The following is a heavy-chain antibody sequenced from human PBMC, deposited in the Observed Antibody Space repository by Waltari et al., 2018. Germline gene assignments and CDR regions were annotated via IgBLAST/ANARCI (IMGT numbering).Heavy chain of an antibody. Sequence: QVQLQQWGAGLLKPSETLSLTCAVYGGSFSGSYWSWIRQPPGEGLGLIWEIKHSGSTNYNPSLNIRVTISVDTSKNQFSLKLSSVTAADTAVYYCARLGYCSSTSCPYYGMDVWGQGTTVTVSS. D-gene: IGHD2-2*01. J-gene: IGHJ6*02. CDR2: IKHSGST. V-gene: IGHV4-34*01. CDR1: GGSFSGSY. CDR3: ARLGYCSSTSCPYYGMDV.